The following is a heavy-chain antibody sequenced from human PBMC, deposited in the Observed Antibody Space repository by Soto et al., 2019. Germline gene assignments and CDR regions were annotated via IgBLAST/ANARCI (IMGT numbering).Heavy chain of an antibody. D-gene: IGHD2-15*01. CDR2: VWHDGSNA. CDR3: ARESLGYCSGGSCSLGY. Sequence: QVQLVESGGGVVQPGRSLRLSCAASGFTFSSFAMHWVRQAPGKGLEWVAVVWHDGSNAHYAVSVKGRLTISRDNSKKTLYLQMNSLRAEDTAVYHCARESLGYCSGGSCSLGYWGQGTLVTVSS. CDR1: GFTFSSFA. V-gene: IGHV3-33*01. J-gene: IGHJ4*02.